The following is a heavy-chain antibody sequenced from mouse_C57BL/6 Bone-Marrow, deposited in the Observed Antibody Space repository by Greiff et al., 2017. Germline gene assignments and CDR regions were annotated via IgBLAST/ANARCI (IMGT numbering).Heavy chain of an antibody. CDR2: IYPGDGDT. CDR1: GYAFSSSW. J-gene: IGHJ2*01. V-gene: IGHV1-82*01. D-gene: IGHD3-3*01. CDR3: AREGPYPSFDH. Sequence: VKLMESGPELVKPGASVKISCKASGYAFSSSWMNWVKQRPGKGLEWIGRIYPGDGDTNYNGKFKGKATLTADKSSSTAYMQLSSLTSEDSAVYFCAREGPYPSFDHWGQGTTLTVSS.